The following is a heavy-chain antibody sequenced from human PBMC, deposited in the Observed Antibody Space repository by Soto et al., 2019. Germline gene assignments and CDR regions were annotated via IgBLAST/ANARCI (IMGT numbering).Heavy chain of an antibody. J-gene: IGHJ6*02. V-gene: IGHV3-30*18. CDR1: GFTFSTYG. CDR2: ISYDGSNK. CDR3: AKEWSTMTIYHYYGMDV. Sequence: QEQLVESGGGVVQPGRSLRLSCAASGFTFSTYGMHWVRQAPGKWLEWVAVISYDGSNKYYADSVKGRFTISRDNSKNTLDLQMDSLRAEDTAVYYCAKEWSTMTIYHYYGMDVWGQGTTVTVSS. D-gene: IGHD4-17*01.